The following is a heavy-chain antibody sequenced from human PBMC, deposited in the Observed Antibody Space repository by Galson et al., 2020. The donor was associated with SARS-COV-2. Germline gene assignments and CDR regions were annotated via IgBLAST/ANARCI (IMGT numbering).Heavy chain of an antibody. CDR1: GFTFSDYA. D-gene: IGHD6-13*01. V-gene: IGHV3-64D*09. Sequence: GESLKISCSASGFTFSDYAMHWVRQAPGKGLQYVSAMSATGGTSFYADSVSGRFTMSRDNSRNTFYLQMTGLRLEDTAFYYCLSFSSTRHNYWGQGTLFTVSS. J-gene: IGHJ4*02. CDR3: LSFSSTRHNY. CDR2: MSATGGTS.